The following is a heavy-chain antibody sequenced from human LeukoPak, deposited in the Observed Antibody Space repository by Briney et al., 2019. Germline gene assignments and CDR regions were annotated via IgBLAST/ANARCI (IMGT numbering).Heavy chain of an antibody. J-gene: IGHJ4*02. D-gene: IGHD6-6*01. Sequence: GASVKVSCKASGYTFTSYGISWVRQAPGQGLEWMGWISGDNSNTKYAEKIQGRVTMTTDTSTSTAYMELRSLRSDDTAVYYCARQADDSSSSLVYFDYWGQGTPVSVSS. CDR3: ARQADDSSSSLVYFDY. V-gene: IGHV1-18*01. CDR2: ISGDNSNT. CDR1: GYTFTSYG.